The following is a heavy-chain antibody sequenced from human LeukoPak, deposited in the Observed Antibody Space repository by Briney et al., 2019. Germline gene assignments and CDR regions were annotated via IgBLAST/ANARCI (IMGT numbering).Heavy chain of an antibody. D-gene: IGHD3-3*01. J-gene: IGHJ4*02. V-gene: IGHV6-1*01. Sequence: SQTLSLTCAISGDSVSSNSAAWNWIRQSPSRGLEWLGRTYYRSKWYNDYAVSVKSRITIKPDTSKNQFSLQLNSVTPEDTAVYYCAREGQYYDFWSADNGYFDYWGQGTLVTVSS. CDR2: TYYRSKWYN. CDR1: GDSVSSNSAA. CDR3: AREGQYYDFWSADNGYFDY.